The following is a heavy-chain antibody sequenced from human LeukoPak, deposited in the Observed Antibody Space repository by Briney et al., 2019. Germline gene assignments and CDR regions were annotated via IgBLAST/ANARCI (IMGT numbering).Heavy chain of an antibody. CDR3: ARDRYYDSSGSTGFGY. CDR1: GYTFTSYG. CDR2: ISAYNGNT. Sequence: ASVKVSCKASGYTFTSYGISWVRQAPGQGLEWMGWISAYNGNTNYAQKLQGRVTMTTDTSTSTAYMELRSLRSDDTAVYYCARDRYYDSSGSTGFGYWGQGTLVTVSS. D-gene: IGHD3-22*01. V-gene: IGHV1-18*01. J-gene: IGHJ4*02.